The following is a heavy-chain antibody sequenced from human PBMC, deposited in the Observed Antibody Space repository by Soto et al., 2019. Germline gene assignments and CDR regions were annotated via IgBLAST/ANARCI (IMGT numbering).Heavy chain of an antibody. CDR2: ISSSSSYI. CDR1: GFTFSSYS. D-gene: IGHD6-13*01. CDR3: ARVILGTHYYYGMDV. Sequence: GGSLRLSCAASGFTFSSYSMNWVRQAPGKGLEWVSSISSSSSYIYYADSVKGRFTISRDNAKNSLYLQMNSLRAEDTAVYYCARVILGTHYYYGMDVWGQGTTVTVS. V-gene: IGHV3-21*01. J-gene: IGHJ6*02.